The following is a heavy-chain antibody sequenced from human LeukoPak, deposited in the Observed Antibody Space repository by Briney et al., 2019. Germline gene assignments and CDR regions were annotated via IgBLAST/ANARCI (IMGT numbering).Heavy chain of an antibody. CDR1: GFTVSSNY. J-gene: IGHJ4*02. CDR2: IYSGGST. Sequence: GGSLRLSCAASGFTVSSNYMSWVRQAPGKGLEWVSVIYSGGSTYYADSVKGRFTISRDNSKNTLYLHVNSLRADDTAVYYCAKGRAKYYYDSTAYYILDFWGQGTLVTVSS. CDR3: AKGRAKYYYDSTAYYILDF. V-gene: IGHV3-53*05. D-gene: IGHD3-22*01.